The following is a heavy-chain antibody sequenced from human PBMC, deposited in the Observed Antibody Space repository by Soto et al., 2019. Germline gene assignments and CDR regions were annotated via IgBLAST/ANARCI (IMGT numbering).Heavy chain of an antibody. CDR3: ARVLTSDDYIWGSSY. Sequence: SETLSLTCAVYGGSFSGYYWSWIRQPPGKGLEWIGEINHSGSTNYNPSLKSRVTISVDTSKNQFSLKLSSVTAADTAVYYCARVLTSDDYIWGSSYWGQGTLVTVSS. CDR1: GGSFSGYY. D-gene: IGHD3-16*01. V-gene: IGHV4-34*01. CDR2: INHSGST. J-gene: IGHJ4*02.